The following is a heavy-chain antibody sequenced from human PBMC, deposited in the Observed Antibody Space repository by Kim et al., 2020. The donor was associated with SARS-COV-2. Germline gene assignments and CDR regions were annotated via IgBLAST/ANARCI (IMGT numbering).Heavy chain of an antibody. D-gene: IGHD3-10*01. Sequence: SETLSLTCAVYGGSFSGYYWSWIRQPPGKGLEWIGEINHSGSTNYNPSLKSRVTISVDTSKNQFSLKLSSVTAADTAVYYCARGADYYVSGILWLARLYYYYGMDVWGQGTTVTVSS. J-gene: IGHJ6*02. CDR3: ARGADYYVSGILWLARLYYYYGMDV. V-gene: IGHV4-34*01. CDR1: GGSFSGYY. CDR2: INHSGST.